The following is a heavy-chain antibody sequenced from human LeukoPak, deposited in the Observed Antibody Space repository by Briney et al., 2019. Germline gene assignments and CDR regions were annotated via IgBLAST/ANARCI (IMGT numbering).Heavy chain of an antibody. CDR2: ISWNSGYI. D-gene: IGHD6-19*01. Sequence: GGSLRLSCAGSGFSFEGYAMHWVRQAPGKGLEWLSFISWNSGYIVYADSVKGRFTISRDNAKNSLYLQMNSLRAEDTAFYYCAKVRGTYSSGFFFDYWGPGALVTVSS. CDR3: AKVRGTYSSGFFFDY. V-gene: IGHV3-9*01. J-gene: IGHJ4*02. CDR1: GFSFEGYA.